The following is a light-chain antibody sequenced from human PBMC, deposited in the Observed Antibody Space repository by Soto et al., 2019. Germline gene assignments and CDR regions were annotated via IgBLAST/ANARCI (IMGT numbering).Light chain of an antibody. CDR1: GSDVGASNY. J-gene: IGLJ2*01. CDR2: QVS. CDR3: SSYTSSSTPVI. Sequence: QSALTQPASVSGSPGQSIPISCTGTGSDVGASNYVSWYQQHPDKAPKLMIFQVSNRPSGVSNRFSGSKSGNTASLTISGLQAEDEADYYCSSYTSSSTPVIFGGGTKLTVL. V-gene: IGLV2-14*01.